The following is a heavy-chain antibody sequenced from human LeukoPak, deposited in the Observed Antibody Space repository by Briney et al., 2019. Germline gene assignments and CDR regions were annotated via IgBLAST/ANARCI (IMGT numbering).Heavy chain of an antibody. CDR3: ARARLGIAVAGGHNWFDP. Sequence: PGGSLRLSCAASGFTFSSYAMHWVRQAPGKGLEWVAVISYDGSNKYYADSVKGRFTISRDNSKNTLYLQMNSLRAEDTAVYYCARARLGIAVAGGHNWFDPWGQGTLVTVSS. CDR1: GFTFSSYA. CDR2: ISYDGSNK. J-gene: IGHJ5*02. D-gene: IGHD6-19*01. V-gene: IGHV3-30*04.